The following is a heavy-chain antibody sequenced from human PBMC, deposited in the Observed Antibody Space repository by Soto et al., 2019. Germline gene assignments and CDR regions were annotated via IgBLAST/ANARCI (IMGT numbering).Heavy chain of an antibody. CDR3: AADRSSLDPYNWFDP. V-gene: IGHV1-18*01. J-gene: IGHJ5*02. Sequence: GASVKVSCKASGHTFTSYGISWVRQAPGQGLEWMGWISAYNGKTNYAHKLQGRVTMTTDTSSSTAYMELRSLRSDDTAVYYCAADRSSLDPYNWFDPWGQGTLVTVSS. CDR2: ISAYNGKT. CDR1: GHTFTSYG.